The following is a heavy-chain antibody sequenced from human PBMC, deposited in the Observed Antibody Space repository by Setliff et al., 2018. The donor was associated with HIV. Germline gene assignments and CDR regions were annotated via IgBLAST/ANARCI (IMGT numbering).Heavy chain of an antibody. J-gene: IGHJ6*02. V-gene: IGHV4-31*03. CDR3: ARITIFVPGNPYFYGMGV. CDR1: GDSVTSGGFF. D-gene: IGHD3-3*01. Sequence: NPSETLSLTCSVSGDSVTSGGFFWSWIRQRPEKGLEWIGHMFYSGTTYYSPSLKSRVRISRDTSENQFSLKLTSVTAADTAAYYCARITIFVPGNPYFYGMGVWGQGTTVTVSS. CDR2: MFYSGTT.